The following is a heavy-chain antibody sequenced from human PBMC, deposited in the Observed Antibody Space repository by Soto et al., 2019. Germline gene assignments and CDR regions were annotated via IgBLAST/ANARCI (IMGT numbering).Heavy chain of an antibody. CDR1: GGSISSSSYY. V-gene: IGHV4-39*01. CDR3: ASYHYYDPTRIDY. J-gene: IGHJ4*02. CDR2: IYYSGST. Sequence: SETLSLTCTVSGGSISSSSYYWGWIRQPPGKGLEWIGSIYYSGSTYYNPSLKSRVTISVDTSKNQFSLKLSSVTAADTAVYYCASYHYYDPTRIDYWGQGTLVTVSS. D-gene: IGHD3-22*01.